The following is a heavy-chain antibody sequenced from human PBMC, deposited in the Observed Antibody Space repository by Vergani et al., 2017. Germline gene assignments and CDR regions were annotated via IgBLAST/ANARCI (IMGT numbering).Heavy chain of an antibody. CDR2: ISAYNGNT. CDR1: GYTFTSYG. Sequence: QVQLVQSGAGVKKPGSSVKVSCKASGYTFTSYGISWVRQAPGQGLEWMGWISAYNGNTNYAQTLQGRVTMTTDTSTSTAYMELRSLRSDDTAVYYCAKHYDYVWGSYRSNWFDPWGQGTLVTVSS. CDR3: AKHYDYVWGSYRSNWFDP. D-gene: IGHD3-16*02. V-gene: IGHV1-18*04. J-gene: IGHJ5*02.